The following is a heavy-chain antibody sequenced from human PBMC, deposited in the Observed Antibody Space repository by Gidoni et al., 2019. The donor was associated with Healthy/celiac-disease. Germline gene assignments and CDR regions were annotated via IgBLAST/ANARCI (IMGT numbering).Heavy chain of an antibody. J-gene: IGHJ4*02. D-gene: IGHD1-26*01. CDR1: GFTFSGYW. CDR2: IKQDGSEK. V-gene: IGHV3-7*04. Sequence: EVQLVESGGGLVQPGGSLRLSCAASGFTFSGYWRSWVRQALGKGLEWVANIKQDGSEKYYVDSVKGLFTISRDNAKNSLYLQMNSLRAEDTAVYYCARTLLGATSDYWGQGTLVTVSS. CDR3: ARTLLGATSDY.